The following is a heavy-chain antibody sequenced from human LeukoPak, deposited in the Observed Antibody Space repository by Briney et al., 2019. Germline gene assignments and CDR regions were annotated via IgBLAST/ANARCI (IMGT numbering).Heavy chain of an antibody. J-gene: IGHJ4*02. Sequence: PSETLSLTCTVSGGSISSGGYYWSWIRQPPGKGLEWIGYIYHSGSTYYNPSLKSRVTISVDRSKNQFSLKLSSVTAADTAVYYCARLQRGANYYGSGSYITILDYWGQGTLVTVSS. CDR1: GGSISSGGYY. V-gene: IGHV4-30-2*01. CDR3: ARLQRGANYYGSGSYITILDY. CDR2: IYHSGST. D-gene: IGHD3-10*01.